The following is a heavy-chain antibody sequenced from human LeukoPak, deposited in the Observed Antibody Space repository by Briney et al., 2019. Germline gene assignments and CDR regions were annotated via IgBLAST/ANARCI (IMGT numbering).Heavy chain of an antibody. V-gene: IGHV3-23*01. Sequence: GRSLRLSCAASGFTFSSYAMSWVRQAPGKGLEWVSAISGSGGSTYYADSVKGRFTISRDNSKNTLYLQMNSLRAEDTALYYCAKSSYYDTSGSYREYYFDYWGQGALVTVSS. CDR3: AKSSYYDTSGSYREYYFDY. CDR2: ISGSGGST. CDR1: GFTFSSYA. J-gene: IGHJ4*02. D-gene: IGHD3-22*01.